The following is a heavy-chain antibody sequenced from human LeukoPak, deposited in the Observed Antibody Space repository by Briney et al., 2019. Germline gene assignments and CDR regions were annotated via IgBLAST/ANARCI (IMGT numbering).Heavy chain of an antibody. CDR1: GFTFDDYA. J-gene: IGHJ6*03. D-gene: IGHD2-15*01. V-gene: IGHV3-43D*03. CDR2: ISWDGGST. Sequence: GGSLRLSCAASGFTFDDYAMHWVRQAPGKGLEWVSLISWDGGSTYYADSVKGRFTISRDNAKNSLYLQMNSLRAEDTAVYYCARVAGYCSGGSCYYYYYYMDVWGKGTTVTISS. CDR3: ARVAGYCSGGSCYYYYYYMDV.